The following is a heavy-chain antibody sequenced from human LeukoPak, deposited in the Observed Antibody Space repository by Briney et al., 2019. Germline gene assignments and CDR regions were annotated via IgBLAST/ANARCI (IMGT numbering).Heavy chain of an antibody. J-gene: IGHJ6*02. Sequence: SETLSLTCTVSGGSISSYYWSWIRQPPGKGLEWIGYIYCSGSTNYNPSLKSRVTISVDTSKNQFSLKLSSVTAADTAVYYCARRVVPAAYYYYYGMDVWGQGTTVTVSS. V-gene: IGHV4-59*08. D-gene: IGHD2-2*01. CDR3: ARRVVPAAYYYYYGMDV. CDR1: GGSISSYY. CDR2: IYCSGST.